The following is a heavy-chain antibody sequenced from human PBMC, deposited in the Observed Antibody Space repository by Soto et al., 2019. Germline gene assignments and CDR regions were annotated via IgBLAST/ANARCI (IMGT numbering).Heavy chain of an antibody. CDR2: VNPDDSTT. Sequence: GESLKISCEGSVYIFTNYWIGWVRQMPGKGLEWMGIVNPDDSTTTYSQSFQGQVIISADKSVRSAYLQWSSLKDSDTATYYCVRRFCSGTSCRFNWFDPWGQGTLVTVSS. D-gene: IGHD2-2*01. J-gene: IGHJ5*02. CDR3: VRRFCSGTSCRFNWFDP. CDR1: VYIFTNYW. V-gene: IGHV5-51*01.